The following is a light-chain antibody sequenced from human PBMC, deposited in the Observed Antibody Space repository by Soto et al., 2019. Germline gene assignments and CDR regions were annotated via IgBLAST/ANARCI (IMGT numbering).Light chain of an antibody. CDR2: EVS. V-gene: IGLV2-14*01. CDR3: SSYTSRDTVL. J-gene: IGLJ2*01. Sequence: QSVLTQPASVSGSPGQSITISCTGTSSDVGSYNYVSWYQQHPGEAPKLIIYEVSNRPSGVSNRFSGSKSGKTASLTISGLQTEDEAYYYCSSYTSRDTVLFGGGTKLTVL. CDR1: SSDVGSYNY.